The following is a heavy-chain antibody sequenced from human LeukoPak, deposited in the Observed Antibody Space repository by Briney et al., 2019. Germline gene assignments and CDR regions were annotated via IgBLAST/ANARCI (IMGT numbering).Heavy chain of an antibody. Sequence: ASVKVSCKASGYTFTSYDINWVRQATGQGLEWMGWMSPNSGDTGYAQEFQGRLTMTRDTSISTAYMELCSLRSEDTAVYYCVRTPPNWGADYWGQGTLVTVSS. CDR1: GYTFTSYD. CDR2: MSPNSGDT. D-gene: IGHD3-16*01. CDR3: VRTPPNWGADY. J-gene: IGHJ4*02. V-gene: IGHV1-8*01.